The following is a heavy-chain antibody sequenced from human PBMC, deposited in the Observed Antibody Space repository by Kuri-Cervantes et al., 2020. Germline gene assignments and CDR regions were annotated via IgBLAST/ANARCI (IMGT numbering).Heavy chain of an antibody. Sequence: SLKISCAASGFTFDDYAMHWVRQAPGKGLEWVSGISWNSGSIGYADSVKGRFTISRDNAKNSLYLQMNSLRAEDTAVYYCARTLPLRHYYDSSGYSDYWGQGTLVTVSS. CDR2: ISWNSGSI. J-gene: IGHJ4*02. CDR1: GFTFDDYA. CDR3: ARTLPLRHYYDSSGYSDY. D-gene: IGHD3-22*01. V-gene: IGHV3-9*01.